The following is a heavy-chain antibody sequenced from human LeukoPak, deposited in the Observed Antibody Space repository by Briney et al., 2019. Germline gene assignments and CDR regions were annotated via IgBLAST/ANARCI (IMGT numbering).Heavy chain of an antibody. CDR1: GFTFSSYW. V-gene: IGHV3-23*01. D-gene: IGHD5-24*01. CDR3: AKAAGMGDNYYNFYFDY. Sequence: GGSLRLSCAASGFTFSSYWMSWVRQAPGKGLEWVSAISASGGKTYYADSVKGRFTISRDNSKNTLYLQMNSLRAEDTAIYYCAKAAGMGDNYYNFYFDYWGQGTLVTVSS. J-gene: IGHJ4*02. CDR2: ISASGGKT.